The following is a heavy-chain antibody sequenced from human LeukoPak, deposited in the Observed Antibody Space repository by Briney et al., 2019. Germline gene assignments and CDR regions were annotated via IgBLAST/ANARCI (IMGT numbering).Heavy chain of an antibody. J-gene: IGHJ4*02. CDR2: LSYDGSDK. V-gene: IGHV3-30-3*01. D-gene: IGHD4-17*01. Sequence: GGSLRLSCAASGFTFSNYAMHWVRQAPGKGLEWVAVLSYDGSDKNYGDSVKGRFTISRDDFKSTLYLHMNSLGADDTAVYYCGRDFYGVDYWGQGTLVTVSS. CDR1: GFTFSNYA. CDR3: GRDFYGVDY.